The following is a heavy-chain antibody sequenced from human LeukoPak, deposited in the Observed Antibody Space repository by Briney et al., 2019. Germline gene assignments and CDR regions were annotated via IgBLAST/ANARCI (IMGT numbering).Heavy chain of an antibody. CDR3: AKSRLSGINDAFDI. Sequence: GGTLRLSCAASELTFITYGMTWVRQAPGKGLEWVSAITGSAVSTFYADSVKGRFTISRDNSKNTLYLQMNSLRAEDPAVYYCAKSRLSGINDAFDIWGQGTMVTVSS. CDR1: ELTFITYG. D-gene: IGHD3-3*01. V-gene: IGHV3-23*01. J-gene: IGHJ3*02. CDR2: ITGSAVST.